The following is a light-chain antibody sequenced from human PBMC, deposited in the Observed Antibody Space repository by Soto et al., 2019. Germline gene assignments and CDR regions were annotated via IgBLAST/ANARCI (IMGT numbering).Light chain of an antibody. CDR2: GAS. CDR3: QPYGSSPPYT. CDR1: QSVSSSY. V-gene: IGKV3-20*01. J-gene: IGKJ2*01. Sequence: EIVLTQSPGILSLSPGERATLSCRASQSVSSSYLAWYQQKPGQAPRLLIYGASNRATGIPDSFSASGSKTNFTLTTSRLEPEDFAVYYCQPYGSSPPYTFGQGAKLEIK.